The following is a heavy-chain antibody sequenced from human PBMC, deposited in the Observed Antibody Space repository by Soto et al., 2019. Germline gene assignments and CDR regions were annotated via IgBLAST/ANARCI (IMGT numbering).Heavy chain of an antibody. J-gene: IGHJ6*02. V-gene: IGHV4-59*01. CDR3: TRHAIIPRLQYGMDV. CDR1: GGSISGYY. CDR2: IFYIGNT. D-gene: IGHD2-15*01. Sequence: KSSETLSLTCTVSGGSISGYYWSWIRQPPGKGLEWIGYIFYIGNTLYNPSLRSRGTISLDTSKNQFSLWLSSVTAADTAVYYFTRHAIIPRLQYGMDVWGQGASVTVSS.